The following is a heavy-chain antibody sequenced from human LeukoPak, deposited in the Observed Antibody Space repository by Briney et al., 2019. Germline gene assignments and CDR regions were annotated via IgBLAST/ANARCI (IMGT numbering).Heavy chain of an antibody. CDR3: AKDPAVAGTGDY. V-gene: IGHV3-66*02. CDR1: GFTVSDNY. J-gene: IGHJ4*02. CDR2: IYSAGAT. D-gene: IGHD6-19*01. Sequence: PGGSLRLSCAASGFTVSDNYMTWVRQAPGKGLEWVSSIYSAGATHYAESVKGRFTISRDNSKNTLYLQMNSLRAEDTAVYYCAKDPAVAGTGDYWGQGTLVTVSS.